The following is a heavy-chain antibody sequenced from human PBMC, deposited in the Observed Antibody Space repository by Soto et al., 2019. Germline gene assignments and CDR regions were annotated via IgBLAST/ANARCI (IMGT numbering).Heavy chain of an antibody. V-gene: IGHV3-30*18. J-gene: IGHJ4*02. CDR1: GFTFSSYG. D-gene: IGHD3-22*01. CDR2: ISYDGNYK. Sequence: QVQLVESGGGVVQPGRSLRLSCAASGFTFSSYGMHWFRQAPGKGLEWVAIISYDGNYKYYADSVKGRFTISRDNSKNTLYLQIYSLRDEDTAVYYCGKVSTYYYDSTFDYWGQGTLVTVSS. CDR3: GKVSTYYYDSTFDY.